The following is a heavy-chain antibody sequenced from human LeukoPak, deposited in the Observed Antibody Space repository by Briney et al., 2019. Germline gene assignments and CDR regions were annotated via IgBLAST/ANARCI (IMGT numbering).Heavy chain of an antibody. Sequence: GRSLRLSCAASGFTFSSYAMHWVRQAPGKGLEWVAVISYDGSNKYYADSVKGRFTISRDNSKNTLYLQMNSLRAEDTAVYYCARVRSTPLLLNNWFDPWGQETLVTVSS. CDR3: ARVRSTPLLLNNWFDP. V-gene: IGHV3-30*04. CDR2: ISYDGSNK. CDR1: GFTFSSYA. D-gene: IGHD2-15*01. J-gene: IGHJ5*02.